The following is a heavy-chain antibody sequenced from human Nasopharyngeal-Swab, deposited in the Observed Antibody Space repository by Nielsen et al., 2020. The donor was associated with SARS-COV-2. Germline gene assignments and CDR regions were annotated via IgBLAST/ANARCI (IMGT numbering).Heavy chain of an antibody. V-gene: IGHV4-59*08. CDR1: GGSISSYY. CDR2: IYYSGST. D-gene: IGHD3-3*01. Sequence: SETLSLTCTVSGGSISSYYWSWIRQPPGRGLVWIGYIYYSGSTNYNPSLKCRVTISVVTSKNQFSLKLSSVTAADTAVYYCARLPYDFWSGSRGAFDIWGQGTMVTVSS. J-gene: IGHJ3*02. CDR3: ARLPYDFWSGSRGAFDI.